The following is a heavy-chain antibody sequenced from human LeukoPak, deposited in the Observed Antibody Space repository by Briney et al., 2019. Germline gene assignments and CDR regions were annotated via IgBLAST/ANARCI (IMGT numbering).Heavy chain of an antibody. CDR1: GGSIGTYY. Sequence: PSETLSLTCTVSGGSIGTYYWSWIRQSPRKVLEWIGYIYVTGSTSYNPYLQSRATISVDTSRNQFFVKMSSVTAADRAVYYCARHIGGGIEDMDVWGKGPKVTVSS. J-gene: IGHJ6*03. V-gene: IGHV4-59*08. D-gene: IGHD3-16*02. CDR3: ARHIGGGIEDMDV. CDR2: IYVTGST.